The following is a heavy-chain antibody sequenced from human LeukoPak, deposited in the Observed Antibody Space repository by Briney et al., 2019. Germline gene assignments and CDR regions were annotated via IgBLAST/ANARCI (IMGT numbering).Heavy chain of an antibody. Sequence: PSETLSLTCTVSGGSISSYYWSWIRQPPGKGLEWIGYIYYSGSTNYNPSLKSRVTISVDTSKNQFSLKLSSVTAADTAVYYCARFDRTHYYYYGMDVWGQGTTVTVSS. CDR2: IYYSGST. J-gene: IGHJ6*02. CDR3: ARFDRTHYYYYGMDV. D-gene: IGHD1-14*01. V-gene: IGHV4-59*08. CDR1: GGSISSYY.